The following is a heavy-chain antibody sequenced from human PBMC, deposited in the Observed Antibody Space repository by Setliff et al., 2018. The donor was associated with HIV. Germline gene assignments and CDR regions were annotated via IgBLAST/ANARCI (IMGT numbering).Heavy chain of an antibody. V-gene: IGHV1-3*01. CDR1: GYTFTAYY. J-gene: IGHJ4*02. D-gene: IGHD5-18*01. Sequence: ASVKVSCKASGYTFTAYYIHWVRQAPGQRFEWMGWINAGTGNTKYSQKFQDRVTISRDIHANTAYMELSSLRSEDTAIYYCARSLREYSYGSPDYWGPGTLVTVSS. CDR2: INAGTGNT. CDR3: ARSLREYSYGSPDY.